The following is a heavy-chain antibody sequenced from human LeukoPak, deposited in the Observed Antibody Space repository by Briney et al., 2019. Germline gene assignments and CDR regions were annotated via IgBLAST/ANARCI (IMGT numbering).Heavy chain of an antibody. CDR1: GFSFGSSW. Sequence: GGSLRLSCAASGFSFGSSWMDWVRQAPGKGLEWVASINPDGSEKYSVDSVEGRFTISRDNAKNLLYLQVNSLRAEDTAVYYCARGEDIVVVVPAAFDIWGQGTMVTVSS. J-gene: IGHJ3*02. D-gene: IGHD2-15*01. CDR2: INPDGSEK. CDR3: ARGEDIVVVVPAAFDI. V-gene: IGHV3-7*01.